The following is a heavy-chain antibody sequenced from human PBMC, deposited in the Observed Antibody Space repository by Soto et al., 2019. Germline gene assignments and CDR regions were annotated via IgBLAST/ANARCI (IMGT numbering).Heavy chain of an antibody. CDR1: GYTFTSYY. CDR3: ARDLTPEGRYCSGGSCYSDAWNWFDP. D-gene: IGHD2-15*01. CDR2: INPSGGST. J-gene: IGHJ5*02. Sequence: ASVKVSCKASGYTFTSYYMHWVRQAPGQWLEWMGIINPSGGSTSYAQKFQGRVTMTRDTSTSTVYMERSSLRSEDTAVYYCARDLTPEGRYCSGGSCYSDAWNWFDPWGQGTLVTVSS. V-gene: IGHV1-46*03.